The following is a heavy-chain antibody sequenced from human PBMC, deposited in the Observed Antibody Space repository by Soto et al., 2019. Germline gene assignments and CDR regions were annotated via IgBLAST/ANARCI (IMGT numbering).Heavy chain of an antibody. CDR1: GFTISSYR. J-gene: IGHJ4*02. CDR3: AIAVAGPTAIAY. V-gene: IGHV3-74*01. Sequence: EVQLVESGGGLVQPGESLRLSCVVSGFTISSYRMHWVRQAPGKGLVWVSRINGDGSSTNYADSVKGRFTISRDNAKNTLYLQMNTLRAEDTAVYYCAIAVAGPTAIAYWGQGNQVTVSS. D-gene: IGHD6-19*01. CDR2: INGDGSST.